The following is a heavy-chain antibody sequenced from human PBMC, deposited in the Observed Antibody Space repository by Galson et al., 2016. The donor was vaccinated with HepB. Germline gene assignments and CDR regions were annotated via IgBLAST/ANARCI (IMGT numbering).Heavy chain of an antibody. V-gene: IGHV4-4*02. CDR1: GGSISSSNW. D-gene: IGHD3-10*01. J-gene: IGHJ6*02. CDR2: IYHSGST. Sequence: SETLSLTCAVSGGSISSSNWWSWVRQPPGKGLEWIGEIYHSGSTTYNPSLVPRVTISVDTSKNQFSLNLKSVTAADTAVCYCARELGLRGIRMDVWGQGTTVIVSS. CDR3: ARELGLRGIRMDV.